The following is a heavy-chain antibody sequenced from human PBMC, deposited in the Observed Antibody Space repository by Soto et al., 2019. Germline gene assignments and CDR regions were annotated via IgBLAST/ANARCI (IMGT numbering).Heavy chain of an antibody. CDR1: GGSISSYY. Sequence: QVQLQESGPRLVKPSETLSLTCTVSGGSISSYYWNWIRQAPGKGLEWIGHIYYTGSAKYNPSFPSRVTISVDTSKNQFSLKLSSVTAADTAIYFCARGGRYSYGHSDYWGQGTLVTVSS. CDR2: IYYTGSA. V-gene: IGHV4-59*01. J-gene: IGHJ4*02. CDR3: ARGGRYSYGHSDY. D-gene: IGHD5-18*01.